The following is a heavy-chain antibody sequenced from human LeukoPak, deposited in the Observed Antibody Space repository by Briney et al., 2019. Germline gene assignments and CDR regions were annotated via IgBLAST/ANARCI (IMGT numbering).Heavy chain of an antibody. V-gene: IGHV4-34*01. Sequence: SETLSLTCAVYGGSFSGYYWSWIRQPPGKGLEWIGEINHSGSTNYNPSLKSRVTISVDTSKNQFSLKLSSVTAADTAVYYCARKGPDYYGSGSYFSPRRANGVVFDYWGQGTLVTVSS. CDR2: INHSGST. CDR1: GGSFSGYY. CDR3: ARKGPDYYGSGSYFSPRRANGVVFDY. D-gene: IGHD3-10*01. J-gene: IGHJ4*02.